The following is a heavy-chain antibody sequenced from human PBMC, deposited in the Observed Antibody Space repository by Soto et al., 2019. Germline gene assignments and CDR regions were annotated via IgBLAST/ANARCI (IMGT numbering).Heavy chain of an antibody. J-gene: IGHJ6*02. CDR3: APLSVSLSGPYGIHV. V-gene: IGHV4-39*01. Sequence: LSLTCSVSGYSVSSSDYYWAWIRQPPGKGLEWIGSMFYSGLTYYNPSLKSRVTLSVDTSKNQFSVRLNSVTAADTAVYYCAPLSVSLSGPYGIHVWGQGTTVTVSS. CDR2: MFYSGLT. D-gene: IGHD2-15*01. CDR1: GYSVSSSDYY.